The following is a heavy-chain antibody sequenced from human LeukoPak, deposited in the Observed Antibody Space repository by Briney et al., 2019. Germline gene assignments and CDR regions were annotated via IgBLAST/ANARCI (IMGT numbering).Heavy chain of an antibody. CDR1: GFTFNSDA. J-gene: IGHJ6*02. Sequence: GGSLRLSCAGSGFTFNSDALSWVRQAPGKGLEWVSGITASGGSTYYTDSVKGRFTISRDNSKNTLYLQMNSLRVEDTALYFCAKVPSYTVFSYYGMDVWGQGTTVTVSS. CDR3: AKVPSYTVFSYYGMDV. V-gene: IGHV3-23*01. CDR2: ITASGGST. D-gene: IGHD3-16*02.